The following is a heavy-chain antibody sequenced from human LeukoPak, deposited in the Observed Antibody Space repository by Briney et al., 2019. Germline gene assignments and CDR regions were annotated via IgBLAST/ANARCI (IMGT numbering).Heavy chain of an antibody. V-gene: IGHV4-34*01. Sequence: SETLSLTCAVYGGSFSGYYWSWIRQPPGKGLEWIGEINHSGSTNYNPSLKSRVTISVDTSKNQSSLKLSSVTAADTAVYYCAREESGPVRGVIAYWGQGTLVTVSS. D-gene: IGHD3-10*01. CDR1: GGSFSGYY. J-gene: IGHJ4*02. CDR2: INHSGST. CDR3: AREESGPVRGVIAY.